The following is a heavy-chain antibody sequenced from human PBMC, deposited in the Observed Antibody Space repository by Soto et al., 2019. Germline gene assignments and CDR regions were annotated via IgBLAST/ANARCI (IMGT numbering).Heavy chain of an antibody. CDR3: ARGGRGEEIYYYGMDV. J-gene: IGHJ6*02. Sequence: GGSLRLSCAASGFTFSSYWMSWVRQAPGKGLEWVANIKQDGSEKYYVDSVKGRFTISRDNAKNSLYLQMNSLRAEDTAVYYCARGGRGEEIYYYGMDVWGQGTTVTVSS. CDR2: IKQDGSEK. D-gene: IGHD4-17*01. CDR1: GFTFSSYW. V-gene: IGHV3-7*05.